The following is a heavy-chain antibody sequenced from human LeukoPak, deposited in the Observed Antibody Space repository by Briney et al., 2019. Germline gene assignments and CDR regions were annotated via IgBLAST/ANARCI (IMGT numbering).Heavy chain of an antibody. V-gene: IGHV1-46*01. CDR1: GYSFTSYY. CDR3: ARVIGFGELSLGH. CDR2: INPSGSSA. J-gene: IGHJ4*02. D-gene: IGHD3-10*01. Sequence: GASVKVSCKASGYSFTSYYMHWVRQAPGQGLEWMGFINPSGSSAAYAQKFQGRGTMTRDTSISTAYMELSRLRSDDTAVYFCARVIGFGELSLGHWGQGTLVTVSS.